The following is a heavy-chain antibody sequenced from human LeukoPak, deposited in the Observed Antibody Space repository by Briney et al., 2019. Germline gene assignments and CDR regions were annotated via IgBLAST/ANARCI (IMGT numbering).Heavy chain of an antibody. CDR1: GFTFRSYW. Sequence: GGSLRLSCAASGFTFRSYWMHWVRQAPGKGLVWVSHIDSDGIGTNYADSVKGRFTISRDNAQNSLYLQMNSLRAEDTAVYYCARYLAFDIWGQGTMVTVSS. J-gene: IGHJ3*02. CDR2: IDSDGIGT. V-gene: IGHV3-74*01. CDR3: ARYLAFDI.